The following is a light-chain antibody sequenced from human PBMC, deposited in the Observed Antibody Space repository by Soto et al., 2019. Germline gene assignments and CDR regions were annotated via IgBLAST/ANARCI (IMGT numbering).Light chain of an antibody. CDR1: QDINTW. Sequence: DIQMTQSPSTLSASVGDRVTITCRASQDINTWLAWYQQKPGKAPKLLVYDASILESGVPSRFSGSGYATEFTLIISGQQPDDFATYYCQQYKSYSPYTFGQGTKLDI. J-gene: IGKJ2*01. CDR2: DAS. V-gene: IGKV1-5*01. CDR3: QQYKSYSPYT.